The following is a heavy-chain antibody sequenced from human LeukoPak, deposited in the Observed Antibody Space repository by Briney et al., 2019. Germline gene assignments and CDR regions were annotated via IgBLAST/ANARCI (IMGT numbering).Heavy chain of an antibody. CDR2: IRYDGSNK. Sequence: PGGSLRLSCAASGFTFSSYGMHWVRQAPGKGLEWVAFIRYDGSNKYYADSVKGRFTISRDNSKNTLYLQMNSLRAEDTAIYYCATLGYCRGGSCQKGSDVFDIWGQGTMVTVSS. J-gene: IGHJ3*02. CDR1: GFTFSSYG. V-gene: IGHV3-30*02. D-gene: IGHD2-15*01. CDR3: ATLGYCRGGSCQKGSDVFDI.